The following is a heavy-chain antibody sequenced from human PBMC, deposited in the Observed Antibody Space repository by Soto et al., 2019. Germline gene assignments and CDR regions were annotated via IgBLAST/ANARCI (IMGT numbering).Heavy chain of an antibody. CDR1: GFTSTSSA. CDR2: IVVGSGNT. CDR3: GAERTYCGGDCYVD. J-gene: IGHJ4*02. D-gene: IGHD2-21*02. V-gene: IGHV1-58*01. Sequence: QMQLVQSGPEVKKPGTSVKVSCKASGFTSTSSAVQWVRQARGQRLEWIGWIVVGSGNTNYAQKFQERVTITRDMXXSTADKELSSLRPEDTAVYYCGAERTYCGGDCYVDWGQGTLVTVFS.